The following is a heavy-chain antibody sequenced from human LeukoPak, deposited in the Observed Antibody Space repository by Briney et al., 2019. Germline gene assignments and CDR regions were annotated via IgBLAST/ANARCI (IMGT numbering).Heavy chain of an antibody. CDR2: ISSSSSYI. CDR3: ARDGGGYRFYNWFDP. V-gene: IGHV3-21*01. J-gene: IGHJ5*02. CDR1: GFTFSGYS. D-gene: IGHD5-12*01. Sequence: PGGSLRLSCAASGFTFSGYSMNWVRQAPGKGLEWVSFISSSSSYIHYADSVKGRLTISRDNAKNSLYLQMNSLRAEDTAVYYCARDGGGYRFYNWFDPWGQGTLVTVSS.